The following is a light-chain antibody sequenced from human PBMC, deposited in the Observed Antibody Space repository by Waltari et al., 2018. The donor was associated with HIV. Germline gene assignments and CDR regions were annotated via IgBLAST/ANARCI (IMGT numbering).Light chain of an antibody. CDR3: SSYTTSTSWV. Sequence: QSALTQPASVSGSPGQSITISCTGTSSDVGGYNYVSWYQRHPGKAPKLMIYDVNKRPSGVSDRFSGSKSGNTASLTISGLRAEDEADYYCSSYTTSTSWVFGGGTKLTVL. CDR2: DVN. J-gene: IGLJ3*02. CDR1: SSDVGGYNY. V-gene: IGLV2-14*01.